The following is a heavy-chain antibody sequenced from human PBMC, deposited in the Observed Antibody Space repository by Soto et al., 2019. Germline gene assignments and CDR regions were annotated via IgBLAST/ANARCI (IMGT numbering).Heavy chain of an antibody. CDR1: GFTFGDYA. CDR3: TSNTAVVTPDS. CDR2: IKSKTYGGTT. J-gene: IGHJ4*02. D-gene: IGHD5-18*01. V-gene: IGHV3-49*03. Sequence: PGGSLRLSCSASGFTFGDYAMSWFRQAPGKGLEWVGFIKSKTYGGTTDYAASVKGRFTISRDDSKSIAYLQMNTLKTEDTAVYYCTSNTAVVTPDSWGQGTLVTVSS.